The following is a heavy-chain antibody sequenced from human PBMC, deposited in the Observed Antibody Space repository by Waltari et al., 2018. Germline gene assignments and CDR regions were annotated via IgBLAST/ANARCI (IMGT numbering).Heavy chain of an antibody. V-gene: IGHV1-69*12. CDR3: ARSYYYDRIGDYPSLGAFDY. J-gene: IGHJ4*02. D-gene: IGHD3-22*01. CDR2: IIPIFGTP. CDR1: GGTLSKYV. Sequence: QVQLVQSGAEVKKPGSSVKVSCKASGGTLSKYVISWVRQAPGRGLEWMGGIIPIFGTPNYAQQFQVRVTIIADEATSTVYMELSSLRSEDTAVYYCARSYYYDRIGDYPSLGAFDYWGQGTLVTVSS.